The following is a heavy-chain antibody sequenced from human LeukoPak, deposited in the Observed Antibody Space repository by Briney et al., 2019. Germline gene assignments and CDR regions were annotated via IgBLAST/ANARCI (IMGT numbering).Heavy chain of an antibody. Sequence: SQTLSLTCAISGDSVSSNSSWNWIRQSPSRGFEWLGRTYYRSKWYNDYVVSVKSRININPDTSKNQFSLQLNSVTPEDTAVYYCARGGQGDGYSADEAFDIWGQGTMVTVS. CDR1: GDSVSSNSS. D-gene: IGHD5-18*01. J-gene: IGHJ3*02. CDR2: TYYRSKWYN. CDR3: ARGGQGDGYSADEAFDI. V-gene: IGHV6-1*01.